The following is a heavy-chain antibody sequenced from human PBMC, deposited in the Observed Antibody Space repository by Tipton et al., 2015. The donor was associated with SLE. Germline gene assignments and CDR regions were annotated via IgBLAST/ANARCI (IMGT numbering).Heavy chain of an antibody. CDR3: ARGGEAGYFQH. V-gene: IGHV3-21*01. D-gene: IGHD3-10*01. J-gene: IGHJ1*01. CDR2: ISSSSSYI. CDR1: GFTFSSYS. Sequence: GSLRLSCAAPGFTFSSYSMNWVRQAPGKGLEWVSSISSSSSYIYYADSVKGRFTISRDNAKNSLYLQMNSLRAEDTAVYYCARGGEAGYFQHWGQGTLVTVSS.